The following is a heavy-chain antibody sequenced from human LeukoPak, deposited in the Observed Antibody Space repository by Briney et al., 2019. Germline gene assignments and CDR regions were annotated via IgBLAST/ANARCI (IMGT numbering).Heavy chain of an antibody. D-gene: IGHD3-22*01. CDR1: GFTFSIYS. CDR2: ISSSSSYI. CDR3: ARDAYDSSGLDY. V-gene: IGHV3-21*01. J-gene: IGHJ4*02. Sequence: NPGGSLRLSRAASGFTFSIYSMNWVRQAPGKGLEWVSSISSSSSYIYYADSVKGRFTISRDNAKNSLYLQMNSLRAEDTAVYYCARDAYDSSGLDYWGQGTLVTVSS.